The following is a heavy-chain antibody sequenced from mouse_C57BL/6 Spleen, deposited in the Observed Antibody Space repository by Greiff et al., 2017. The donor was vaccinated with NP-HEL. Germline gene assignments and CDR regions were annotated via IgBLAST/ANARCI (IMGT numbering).Heavy chain of an antibody. V-gene: IGHV1-54*01. Sequence: VQLQQSGAELVRPGTSVKVSCKASGYAFTNYLIEWVKQRPGQGLEWIGVINPGSGGTNYNEKFKGKATLTADKSSSTAYMQLSSLTSEDSAVYFCARETVVAPYWYFDVWGTGTTVTVSS. CDR2: INPGSGGT. CDR3: ARETVVAPYWYFDV. J-gene: IGHJ1*03. CDR1: GYAFTNYL. D-gene: IGHD1-1*01.